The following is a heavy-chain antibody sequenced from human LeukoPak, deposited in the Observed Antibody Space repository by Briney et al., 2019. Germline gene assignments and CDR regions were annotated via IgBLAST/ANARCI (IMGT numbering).Heavy chain of an antibody. J-gene: IGHJ6*04. D-gene: IGHD3-10*01. CDR2: IVVGSGNT. V-gene: IGHV1-58*01. Sequence: GTSVKVSRKASGFTFTSSAVQWVRQARGQRLEWIGWIVVGSGNTNYAQKFQERVTITRDMSTSTAYMELSSLRSEDTAVYYCAADFRITTAGNYYYYYGMDVWGKGTTVTVSS. CDR3: AADFRITTAGNYYYYYGMDV. CDR1: GFTFTSSA.